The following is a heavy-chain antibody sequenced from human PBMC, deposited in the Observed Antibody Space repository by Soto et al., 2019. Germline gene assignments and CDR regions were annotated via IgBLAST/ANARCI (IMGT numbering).Heavy chain of an antibody. Sequence: SGPTLVNPTETLTLTCTVSGFSLNNAKMVVVWIRQPPGKALEFIAHISSNDEKSYSTSLKNRLTVSKDTSKSQVVLTMTNMDPVDTATYYCARMNEYNYALFVYWGQGTQVTVSS. CDR2: ISSNDEK. J-gene: IGHJ4*02. D-gene: IGHD1-20*01. CDR3: ARMNEYNYALFVY. CDR1: GFSLNNAKMV. V-gene: IGHV2-26*01.